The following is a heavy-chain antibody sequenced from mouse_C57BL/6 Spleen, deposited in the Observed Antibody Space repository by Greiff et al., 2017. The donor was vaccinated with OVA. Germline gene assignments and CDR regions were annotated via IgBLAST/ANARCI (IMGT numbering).Heavy chain of an antibody. D-gene: IGHD2-4*01. Sequence: VQLQQSGAEPARPGASVKLSCKASGYTFTSYGFSWVKQRTGQGLEWIGEIYPRSGNTYYNEKFKGKATLTADKSSSTAYMELRSLTSEDSAVYVSARGGDYDEGAFDYWGQGTTLTVSS. CDR3: ARGGDYDEGAFDY. V-gene: IGHV1-81*01. CDR1: GYTFTSYG. J-gene: IGHJ2*01. CDR2: IYPRSGNT.